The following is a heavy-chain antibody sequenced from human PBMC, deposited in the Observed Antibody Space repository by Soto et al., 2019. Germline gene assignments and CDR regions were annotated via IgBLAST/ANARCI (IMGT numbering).Heavy chain of an antibody. CDR3: ARAFYSSGYYYVGPFDY. J-gene: IGHJ4*02. V-gene: IGHV3-30-3*01. CDR1: VFTFSSYA. CDR2: ISYDGSSK. D-gene: IGHD3-22*01. Sequence: SLRLSCAASVFTFSSYAMHWVRQAPGKGLEWVAVISYDGSSKYYADSVKGRFTISRDNSKNTLYLQMNSLRAEDTAVYYCARAFYSSGYYYVGPFDYWGQGTLVTVSS.